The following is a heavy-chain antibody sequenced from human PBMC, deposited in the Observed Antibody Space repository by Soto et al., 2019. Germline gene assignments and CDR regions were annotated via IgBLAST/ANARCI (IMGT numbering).Heavy chain of an antibody. CDR1: GGSISSSSYY. CDR3: ARQGRYFDWERYFDY. CDR2: IYYSGST. Sequence: QLQLQESGPGLVKPSETLSLTCTVSGGSISSSSYYWGWIRQPPGKGLAWIGSIYYSGSTYYNPSLKSRVTISVDTSKNQFSLKLSSVTAADTAVYYCARQGRYFDWERYFDYWGQGTLVTVSS. D-gene: IGHD3-9*01. V-gene: IGHV4-39*01. J-gene: IGHJ4*02.